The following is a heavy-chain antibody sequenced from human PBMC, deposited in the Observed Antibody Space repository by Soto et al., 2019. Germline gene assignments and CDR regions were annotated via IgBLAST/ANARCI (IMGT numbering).Heavy chain of an antibody. J-gene: IGHJ6*02. CDR2: INAANGIT. CDR3: AKAPSFLYSASRDYFYRYGLDV. Sequence: QVQLVQSGAEVKKPGASTKVSCKASGYTFPDYAIHWVRQAPGQRLEWMGWINAANGITKYSQKFQGRVTFTRDTSANTAYMEVTRRKSEDTALYFCAKAPSFLYSASRDYFYRYGLDVWGQGTTVTVSS. V-gene: IGHV1-3*01. D-gene: IGHD5-18*01. CDR1: GYTFPDYA.